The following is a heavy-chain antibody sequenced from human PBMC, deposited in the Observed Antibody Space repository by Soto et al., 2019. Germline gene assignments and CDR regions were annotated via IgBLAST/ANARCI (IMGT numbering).Heavy chain of an antibody. CDR2: TIDDGTFT. V-gene: IGHV3-23*01. CDR3: AKGGPYSNSPLKY. J-gene: IGHJ4*02. Sequence: DVQLLESGGGLVQPGGSLRLSCAASGFSISSYAMSWVRQAPGKGLEWVSTTIDDGTFTYYADSVKGRFTISRDNSKNTLHLQINSLRAEDSAVYYCAKGGPYSNSPLKYWGQGTLVTVSS. D-gene: IGHD4-4*01. CDR1: GFSISSYA.